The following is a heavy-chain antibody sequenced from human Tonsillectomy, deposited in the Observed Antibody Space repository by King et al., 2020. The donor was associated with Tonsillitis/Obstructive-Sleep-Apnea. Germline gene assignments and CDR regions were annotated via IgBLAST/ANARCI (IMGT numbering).Heavy chain of an antibody. J-gene: IGHJ6*03. CDR3: ARRYFDGHYYYYMDV. CDR2: IDPSDSYT. CDR1: GYSFTNYW. V-gene: IGHV5-10-1*01. D-gene: IGHD3-9*01. Sequence: VQLVESGAEVKKPGESLRISCKGSGYSFTNYWIDWVRQMPGKGLAWMGTIDPSDSYTNYSPSFQGHVTISADKSISTAYLQWTSLKASDTAIFYCARRYFDGHYYYYMDVWGIGTTVTDSS.